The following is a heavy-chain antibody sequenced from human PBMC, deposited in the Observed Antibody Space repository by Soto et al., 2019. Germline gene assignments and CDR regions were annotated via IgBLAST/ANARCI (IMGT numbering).Heavy chain of an antibody. J-gene: IGHJ6*02. CDR1: GGSIINYY. D-gene: IGHD1-1*01. CDR2: IYYSGST. CDR3: LRGDRNGYYYNGMDV. Sequence: SETLSLTCTVSGGSIINYYWSWIRHPPGKKLEWIGYIYYSGSTNYNPSLKSRVIISDDTSKNQFSLSLSSVTAADTAVYYCLRGDRNGYYYNGMDVWGQGTTVTGSS. V-gene: IGHV4-59*01.